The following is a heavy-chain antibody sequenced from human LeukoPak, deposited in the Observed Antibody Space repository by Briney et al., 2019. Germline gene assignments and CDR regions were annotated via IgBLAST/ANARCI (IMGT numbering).Heavy chain of an antibody. CDR1: GYTFTSYG. Sequence: GASVKVSCKASGYTFTSYGISWVRQAPGQGLEWMGWISAYNGNTNYAQKFQGRVTMTTDTSTSTAYMELRSLRSDDTAVYYCARGDIVATIRYYYYGMDVWGQGTTVTVSS. D-gene: IGHD5-12*01. J-gene: IGHJ6*02. V-gene: IGHV1-18*01. CDR3: ARGDIVATIRYYYYGMDV. CDR2: ISAYNGNT.